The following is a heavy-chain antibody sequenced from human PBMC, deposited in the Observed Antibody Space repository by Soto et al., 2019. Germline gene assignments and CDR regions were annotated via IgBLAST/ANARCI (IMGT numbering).Heavy chain of an antibody. Sequence: ASVKVSCKASGYTFTSYAMHWVRQAPGQRLEWMGWINAGNGNTKYSQKFQGRFTVSRDNSKNTQYLQMYGLTIEDTAIYYCVRDLGSSDLDPWGQGTLVTVSS. D-gene: IGHD6-13*01. CDR2: INAGNGNT. CDR3: VRDLGSSDLDP. V-gene: IGHV1-3*01. CDR1: GYTFTSYA. J-gene: IGHJ5*02.